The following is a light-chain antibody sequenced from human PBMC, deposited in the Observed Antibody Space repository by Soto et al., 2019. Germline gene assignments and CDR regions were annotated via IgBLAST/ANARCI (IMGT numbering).Light chain of an antibody. CDR3: QQCGSSPIT. V-gene: IGKV3-20*01. Sequence: EIVLTQSPGTLSLSPGERATLSCMASQSVSSSYLAWYQQKPGQAPRLLIYGASSRATGIPDRFSGSGSGTDFTLTISRLEPEDFAVYYCQQCGSSPITFGQGTRLEIK. CDR2: GAS. CDR1: QSVSSSY. J-gene: IGKJ5*01.